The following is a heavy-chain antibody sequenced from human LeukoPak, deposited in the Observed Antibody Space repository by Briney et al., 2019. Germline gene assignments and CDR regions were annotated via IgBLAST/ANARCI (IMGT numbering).Heavy chain of an antibody. CDR2: IYTSGST. Sequence: SETLSLTCTVSGGSISSGSYYWSWIRQPAGKGLEWIGRIYTSGSTNYNPSLKSRVTISVDTSKNQFSLKLSSVTAADTAVYYCARDAWDIVVVPAARYYYYYYMDVWGKGTTVTVSS. V-gene: IGHV4-61*02. CDR3: ARDAWDIVVVPAARYYYYYYMDV. D-gene: IGHD2-2*01. CDR1: GGSISSGSYY. J-gene: IGHJ6*03.